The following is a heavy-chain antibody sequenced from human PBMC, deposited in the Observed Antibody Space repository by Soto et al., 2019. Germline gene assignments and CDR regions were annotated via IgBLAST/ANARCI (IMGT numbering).Heavy chain of an antibody. D-gene: IGHD2-15*01. CDR1: GFTFSSYS. CDR3: ARDPTLGYCSGGSCYTGYYYYYMDV. CDR2: ISSSSSTI. Sequence: EVQLVESGGGLVQPGGSLRLSCAASGFTFSSYSMNWVRQAPGKGLEWVSYISSSSSTIYYADSVKGRFTISRDNAKNSLYLQMNSLRAEDTALYYCARDPTLGYCSGGSCYTGYYYYYMDVWGKGTTVTVSS. V-gene: IGHV3-48*01. J-gene: IGHJ6*03.